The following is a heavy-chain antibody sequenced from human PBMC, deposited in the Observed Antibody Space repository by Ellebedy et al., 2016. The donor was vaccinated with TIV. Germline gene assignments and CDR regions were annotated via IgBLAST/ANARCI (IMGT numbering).Heavy chain of an antibody. CDR1: GGSINGFF. J-gene: IGHJ5*02. CDR2: VFYTGNT. D-gene: IGHD6-19*01. CDR3: ARMRGVAGPRWFDP. Sequence: MPGGSLRLSCTVSGGSINGFFCSRIRQAPGRGLEWLGYVFYTGNTYYNPSLRSRVAMSVDTSKNQFSLTVTSVTAADTAVYFCARMRGVAGPRWFDPWGPGTQVIVSS. V-gene: IGHV4-59*08.